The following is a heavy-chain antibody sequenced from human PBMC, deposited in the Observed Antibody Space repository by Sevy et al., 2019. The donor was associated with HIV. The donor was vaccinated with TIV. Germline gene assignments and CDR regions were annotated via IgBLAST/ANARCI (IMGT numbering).Heavy chain of an antibody. J-gene: IGHJ6*02. CDR1: GDSISGYY. Sequence: SETLSLTCNVSGDSISGYYWSWIRQPPGKGLEWIGYIYYTRSTNYNPSLQSRVTISKDTSKNQVSLKLSSVIVADTAVYYCARGRPDYYYGMDVWGQGTTVTVSS. CDR3: ARGRPDYYYGMDV. CDR2: IYYTRST. V-gene: IGHV4-59*01.